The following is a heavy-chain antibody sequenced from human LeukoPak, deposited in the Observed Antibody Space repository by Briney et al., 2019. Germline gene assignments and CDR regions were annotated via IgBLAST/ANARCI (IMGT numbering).Heavy chain of an antibody. CDR3: AKDRIGGVAVAGKGRWFDP. CDR2: ISGSGDRT. D-gene: IGHD6-19*01. V-gene: IGHV3-23*01. J-gene: IGHJ5*02. CDR1: GFTFNSYA. Sequence: GGSLRLSCAASGFTFNSYAMSWVRQAPGKGLEWVSTISGSGDRTSYADSVKGRFTISRDNSKNTLFLQMNNLRAEDTAVYYCAKDRIGGVAVAGKGRWFDPWGQGTLVTVSS.